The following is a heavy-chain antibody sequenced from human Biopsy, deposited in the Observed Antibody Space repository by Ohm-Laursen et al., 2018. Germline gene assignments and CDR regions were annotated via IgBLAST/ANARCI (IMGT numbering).Heavy chain of an antibody. CDR2: IVPMFGMA. CDR1: GDTFSSYE. V-gene: IGHV1-69*13. D-gene: IGHD1-14*01. Sequence: SVKVSCKAAGDTFSSYEINWFRQAPGEGLEWMGGIVPMFGMANYAQKFQGRVTMTADESTTTAYMEVIRLTWEDTAVYYCARERGPPAGSFDRWGQGTLVTVSS. CDR3: ARERGPPAGSFDR. J-gene: IGHJ5*02.